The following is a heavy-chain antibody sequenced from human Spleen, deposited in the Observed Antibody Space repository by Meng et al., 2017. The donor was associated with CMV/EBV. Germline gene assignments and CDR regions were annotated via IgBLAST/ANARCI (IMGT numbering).Heavy chain of an antibody. Sequence: KVSCKASGGTFNSSAITWVRLAPGQGLEWLGGIIPILDTTKYAQKFQGRVTVTADKSTSTAYMELSSLRSDDTAVYYCSRLIENWLDPWGQGTLVTVSS. CDR2: IIPILDTT. CDR1: GGTFNSSA. CDR3: SRLIENWLDP. J-gene: IGHJ5*02. V-gene: IGHV1-69*06.